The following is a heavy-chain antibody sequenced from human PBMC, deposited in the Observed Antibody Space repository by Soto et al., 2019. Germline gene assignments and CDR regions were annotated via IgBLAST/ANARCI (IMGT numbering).Heavy chain of an antibody. CDR2: IIPIFGTA. CDR1: GGTFSSYA. J-gene: IGHJ6*02. Sequence: GASVKVSCKASGGTFSSYAISWVRQAPGQGLEWMGGIIPIFGTANYAQKFQGRVTITADESTSTAYMELSSLRSEDTAVYYCARGGVGFWSGYYDYYYYGMDVWGQGTMVTVSS. D-gene: IGHD3-3*01. CDR3: ARGGVGFWSGYYDYYYYGMDV. V-gene: IGHV1-69*13.